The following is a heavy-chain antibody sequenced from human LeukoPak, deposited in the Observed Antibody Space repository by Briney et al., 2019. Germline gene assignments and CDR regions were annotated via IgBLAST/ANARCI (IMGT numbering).Heavy chain of an antibody. Sequence: SGTLSLTCAVSGGSISSSNWWSWVRQPPGKGLEWIGEIYHSGSTNYNPSLKSRVTISVDKSKNQFSLKLSSVTAADPAVYYCARVRNDILTGYYLFDYWGQGTLVTVSS. CDR3: ARVRNDILTGYYLFDY. CDR1: GGSISSSNW. CDR2: IYHSGST. J-gene: IGHJ4*02. V-gene: IGHV4-4*02. D-gene: IGHD3-9*01.